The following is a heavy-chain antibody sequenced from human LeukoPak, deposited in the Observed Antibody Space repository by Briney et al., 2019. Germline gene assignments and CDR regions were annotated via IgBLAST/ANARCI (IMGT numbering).Heavy chain of an antibody. CDR2: ISGGAGTM. Sequence: GGSLRLSCAASGFNFGTYSMNWVRQAPGTGLEWISYISGGAGTMYYASSVKGRFTISRDNAKNSLYLQLNSLRAEDTAVYYCARDVIMDVWGKGTMVTVSS. CDR1: GFNFGTYS. V-gene: IGHV3-48*01. CDR3: ARDVIMDV. D-gene: IGHD2-21*01. J-gene: IGHJ6*03.